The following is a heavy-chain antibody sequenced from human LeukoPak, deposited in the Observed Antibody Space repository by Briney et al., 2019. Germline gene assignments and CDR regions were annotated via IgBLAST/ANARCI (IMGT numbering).Heavy chain of an antibody. CDR3: ARWYYYGSGSYYYFDC. V-gene: IGHV4-59*01. D-gene: IGHD3-10*01. CDR2: IYYSGST. J-gene: IGHJ4*02. Sequence: TLSLTCTVSGGSISSYYWSWIRQPPGKGLEWIGYIYYSGSTNYNPSLKSRVTISVDTSKNQFSLKLSSVTAADTAVYYCARWYYYGSGSYYYFDCWGQGTLVTVSS. CDR1: GGSISSYY.